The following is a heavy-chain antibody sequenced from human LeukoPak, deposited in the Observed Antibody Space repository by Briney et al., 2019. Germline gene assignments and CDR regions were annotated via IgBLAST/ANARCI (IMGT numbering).Heavy chain of an antibody. Sequence: GGSLRLSCAASGFTFSSYAMSWVRQAPGKGLEWVSAISGSGGSTYYADSVKGRFTISRDNSKNTLYLQMNSLRAEDTAVYYCARPQEWELLEGFVYWGQGTLVTVSS. V-gene: IGHV3-23*01. CDR2: ISGSGGST. J-gene: IGHJ4*02. CDR1: GFTFSSYA. D-gene: IGHD1-26*01. CDR3: ARPQEWELLEGFVY.